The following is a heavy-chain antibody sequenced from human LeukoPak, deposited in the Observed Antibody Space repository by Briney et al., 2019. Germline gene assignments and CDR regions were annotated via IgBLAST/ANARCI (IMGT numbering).Heavy chain of an antibody. CDR2: INPNSGGT. J-gene: IGHJ4*02. Sequence: GASVKVSCKASGYTFTGYYMHWVRQAPGQGLEWMGWINPNSGGTNYAQKFQGRVTMTRDTPISTAYMELSRLRSDDTAVYYCARVTAYYGSGTEADYWGQGTLVTVSS. D-gene: IGHD3-10*01. CDR1: GYTFTGYY. V-gene: IGHV1-2*02. CDR3: ARVTAYYGSGTEADY.